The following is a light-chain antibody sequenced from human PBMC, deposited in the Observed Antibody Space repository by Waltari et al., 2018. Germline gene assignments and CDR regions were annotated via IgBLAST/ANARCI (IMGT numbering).Light chain of an antibody. CDR3: QQYDNYWT. CDR1: QSISNW. CDR2: QAS. Sequence: DIQMTQSPSTLSASVGDRANITCRASQSISNWLAWYQQKPGKAPKLLIYQASNLESGVPSRFSGSGSGTEFTLTISSLQPDDFATYYCQQYDNYWTFGQGTKVEIK. V-gene: IGKV1-5*03. J-gene: IGKJ1*01.